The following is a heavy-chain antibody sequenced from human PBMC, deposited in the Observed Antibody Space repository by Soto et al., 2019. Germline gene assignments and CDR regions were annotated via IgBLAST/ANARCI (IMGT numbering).Heavy chain of an antibody. CDR2: IIPILGIA. Sequence: QVQLVQSGAEVKKPGSSVKVSCKASGGTFSSYTISWVRQAPGQGLEWMGRIIPILGIANYAQKFQGRVTITADKSTSTAYRGRSGLRSEDTAVYYCAGVYYGSGSYSRSPFDYWGQGTLVTVS. CDR1: GGTFSSYT. J-gene: IGHJ4*02. CDR3: AGVYYGSGSYSRSPFDY. V-gene: IGHV1-69*02. D-gene: IGHD3-10*01.